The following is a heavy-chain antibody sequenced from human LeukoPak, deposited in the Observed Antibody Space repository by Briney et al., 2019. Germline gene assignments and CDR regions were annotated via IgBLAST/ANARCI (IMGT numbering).Heavy chain of an antibody. CDR3: ARGALRFEVVNAYYFDY. V-gene: IGHV1-2*02. CDR2: INPNSGGT. CDR1: GYTFTGYY. J-gene: IGHJ4*02. Sequence: ASVKVSCKASGYTFTGYYMHWVRQAPGQGLEWMGWINPNSGGTNYAQKFQGRVTMTRDTSISTAYMELSRLRSDDTAVYYCARGALRFEVVNAYYFDYWGQGTLVTVSS. D-gene: IGHD3-22*01.